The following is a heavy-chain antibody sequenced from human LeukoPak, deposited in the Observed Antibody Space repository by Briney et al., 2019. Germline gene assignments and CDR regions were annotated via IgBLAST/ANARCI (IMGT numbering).Heavy chain of an antibody. CDR1: GFTFSSYS. Sequence: GGSLRLSCAASGFTFSSYSMNWVRQAPGKGLEWVSSISSSSSYIYYADSVEGRFTISRDNAKNSLYLRMNSLRAEDTAVYYCARADSGYDFYYDSSGYIDYWGQGTLVTVSS. CDR3: ARADSGYDFYYDSSGYIDY. CDR2: ISSSSSYI. V-gene: IGHV3-21*01. D-gene: IGHD3-22*01. J-gene: IGHJ4*02.